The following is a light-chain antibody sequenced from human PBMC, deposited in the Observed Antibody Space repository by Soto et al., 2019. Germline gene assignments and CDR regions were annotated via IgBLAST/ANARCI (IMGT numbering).Light chain of an antibody. Sequence: DVQMTQSPSSLSASVGDRVTITCQASHDISDYLNWYQYKPGEAPKLLIYDASKLEAGVPSRFSGRGSGTDFTLSISSLQPEDIATYYCQQYDNVPLTFGGGTKVDTK. CDR2: DAS. V-gene: IGKV1-33*01. CDR1: HDISDY. J-gene: IGKJ4*01. CDR3: QQYDNVPLT.